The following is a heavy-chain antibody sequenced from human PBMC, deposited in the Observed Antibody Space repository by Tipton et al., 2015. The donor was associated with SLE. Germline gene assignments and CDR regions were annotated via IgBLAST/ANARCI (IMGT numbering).Heavy chain of an antibody. CDR2: IHHSGST. Sequence: SLRLSCGVSGGSIRSSNWWSWVRQPPGKGLEWIGEIHHSGSTNSNPSLKSRVTISVDKSKNQFSLKLTSVTAADTAVYYCARGGASVLIRNCYFDYWGQGSLVTVSS. J-gene: IGHJ4*01. CDR1: GGSIRSSNW. D-gene: IGHD2-8*01. V-gene: IGHV4-4*02. CDR3: ARGGASVLIRNCYFDY.